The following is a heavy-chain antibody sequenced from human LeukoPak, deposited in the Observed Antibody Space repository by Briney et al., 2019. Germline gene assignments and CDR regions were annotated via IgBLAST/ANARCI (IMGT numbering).Heavy chain of an antibody. J-gene: IGHJ4*02. CDR2: LDPSGSQK. CDR3: AIWTSGNY. CDR1: GFTFNRSW. D-gene: IGHD1-1*01. V-gene: IGHV3-7*01. Sequence: PGGSLRLSCAASGFTFNRSWMNWVRQAPEKGLEWVANLDPSGSQKRYVDSVKGRFIISKDNPGASLYLDMYSLRAEDTAIYYCAIWTSGNYWGQGTLVTVSS.